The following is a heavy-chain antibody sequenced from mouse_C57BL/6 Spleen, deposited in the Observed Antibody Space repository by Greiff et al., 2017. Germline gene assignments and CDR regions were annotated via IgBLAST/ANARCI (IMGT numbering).Heavy chain of an antibody. D-gene: IGHD2-3*01. V-gene: IGHV1-61*01. CDR2: IYPSDSET. J-gene: IGHJ2*01. Sequence: QVQLQQPGAELVRPGSSVKLSCKASGYTFTSYWMDWVKQSPGQGLEWIGNIYPSDSETHYNQKFKDKATLTVDKSSSTAYMQLSRLTSEDSAVYYGERERYDGYVDDWGQGTTLTVSS. CDR3: ERERYDGYVDD. CDR1: GYTFTSYW.